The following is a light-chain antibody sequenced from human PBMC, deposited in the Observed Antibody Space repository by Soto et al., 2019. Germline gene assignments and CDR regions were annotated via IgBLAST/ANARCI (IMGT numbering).Light chain of an antibody. CDR2: GNN. V-gene: IGLV1-40*01. Sequence: QPVLTQPPSVSGAPGQRVTISCTGSSSNIGAGFDVHWYQQLPGTAPKLLIYGNNNRPSGVPDRFSGSKSGTSASLAITGLQAEDEADYYCQSSDSSLSGVVFGGGTKLTVL. J-gene: IGLJ2*01. CDR1: SSNIGAGFD. CDR3: QSSDSSLSGVV.